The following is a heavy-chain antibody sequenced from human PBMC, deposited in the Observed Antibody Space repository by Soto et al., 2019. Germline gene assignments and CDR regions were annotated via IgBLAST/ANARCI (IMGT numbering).Heavy chain of an antibody. J-gene: IGHJ3*02. Sequence: ASETLSLTCTVSGGSISSSSYYWGWIRQPPGKGLEWIGSIYYSGSTYYNPSLKSRVTISVDTSKNQFSLKLSSVTAADTAVYYCARAVRVAGRPDVAFEISGQGTMVSV. D-gene: IGHD6-19*01. CDR3: ARAVRVAGRPDVAFEI. CDR1: GGSISSSSYY. V-gene: IGHV4-39*07. CDR2: IYYSGST.